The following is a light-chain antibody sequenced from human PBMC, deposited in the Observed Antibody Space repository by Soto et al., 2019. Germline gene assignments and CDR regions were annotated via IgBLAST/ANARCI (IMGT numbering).Light chain of an antibody. CDR2: GAS. J-gene: IGKJ3*01. CDR3: QQYVSKTT. V-gene: IGKV1-NL1*01. Sequence: IQMTQSPSSLSVSVTDRVTITCRASQDIGNDLGWYQQRPGEAPELLLYGASSRATGIPDRFSGSGSGTDFTLTISGLEPEDFAVYYCQQYVSKTTFGPGTKVDIK. CDR1: QDIGND.